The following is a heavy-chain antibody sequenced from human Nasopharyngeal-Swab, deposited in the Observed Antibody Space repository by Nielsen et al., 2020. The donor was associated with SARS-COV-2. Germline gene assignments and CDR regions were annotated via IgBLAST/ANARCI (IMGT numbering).Heavy chain of an antibody. CDR3: ARDLTYYYDSSGYPI. Sequence: GESLKISCAASGFTFSSYEMNWVRQAPGKGLEWVSYISSSSSYIYYADSVKGRFTISRDNAKNSLYLQMNSLRAEDTAVYYCARDLTYYYDSSGYPIWGQGTLVTVSS. CDR1: GFTFSSYE. CDR2: ISSSSSYI. V-gene: IGHV3-21*05. D-gene: IGHD3-22*01. J-gene: IGHJ4*02.